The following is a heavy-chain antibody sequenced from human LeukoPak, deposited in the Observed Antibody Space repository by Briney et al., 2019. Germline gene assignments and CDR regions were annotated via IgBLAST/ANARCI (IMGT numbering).Heavy chain of an antibody. CDR2: IYYSGST. J-gene: IGHJ4*02. CDR3: ARGGDSSGYYYPVFDY. Sequence: SEALSLTCTVSGGSISSYYWSWIRQPPGKGLEWIGYIYYSGSTNYNPSLKSRVTISVDTSKNQFSLKLSSVTAADTAVYYCARGGDSSGYYYPVFDYWGQGTLVTVSS. V-gene: IGHV4-59*01. CDR1: GGSISSYY. D-gene: IGHD3-22*01.